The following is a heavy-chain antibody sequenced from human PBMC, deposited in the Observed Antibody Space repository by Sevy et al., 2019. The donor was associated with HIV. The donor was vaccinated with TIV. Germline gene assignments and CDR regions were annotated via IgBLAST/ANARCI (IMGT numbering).Heavy chain of an antibody. CDR3: ARAPPVVVVPGAPSWFDP. V-gene: IGHV4-34*01. CDR2: INHSGST. CDR1: GGSFSGYY. D-gene: IGHD2-2*01. Sequence: SETLSLTCAVYGGSFSGYYWNWIRQTPGKGLEWIGEINHSGSTNYNPSLKSRVTISVDTSKNQFCLRRNSVTAADTAVYYCARAPPVVVVPGAPSWFDPWGQGTLVTVSS. J-gene: IGHJ5*02.